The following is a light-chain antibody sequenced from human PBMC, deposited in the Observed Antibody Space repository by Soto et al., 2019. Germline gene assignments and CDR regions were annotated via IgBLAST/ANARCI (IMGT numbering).Light chain of an antibody. V-gene: IGKV1-5*03. J-gene: IGKJ1*01. CDR2: KAS. CDR3: QQYNTYSST. CDR1: QSISSW. Sequence: DIQMTQSPSTLSASVGDRVTITCRASQSISSWLAWYQQKPGNAPKLLIFKASNLKSGVPSRFSGSGSGTEFTLTISGLQPDDFATYYCQQYNTYSSTFGQGTKVEIK.